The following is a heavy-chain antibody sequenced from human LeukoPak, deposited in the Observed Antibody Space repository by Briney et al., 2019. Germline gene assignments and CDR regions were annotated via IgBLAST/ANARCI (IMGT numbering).Heavy chain of an antibody. J-gene: IGHJ4*02. Sequence: GASVKVSCKASGYTFTSYGISWVRQAPGQGLEWMGWISAYNGNTNYAQKLQGRVTMTTDTSTSTAYMELRSLRSDDPAVYYCARDPPGLRYYDSSGYYNLDYWGQGTLVTVSS. D-gene: IGHD3-22*01. V-gene: IGHV1-18*01. CDR1: GYTFTSYG. CDR3: ARDPPGLRYYDSSGYYNLDY. CDR2: ISAYNGNT.